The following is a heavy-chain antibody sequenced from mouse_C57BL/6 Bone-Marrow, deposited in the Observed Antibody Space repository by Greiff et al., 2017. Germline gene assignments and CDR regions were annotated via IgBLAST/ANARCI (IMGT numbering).Heavy chain of an antibody. Sequence: VQLQQSGAELVRPGASVKLSCTASGFNIKDDYMHWVKPRPEQGLEWIGWIDPENGDTEYASKFQGKATITADTSSNTAYLLLSSLTSEDTAVYYCTTGYGLFAYWGQGTLVTVSA. CDR2: IDPENGDT. CDR1: GFNIKDDY. J-gene: IGHJ3*01. D-gene: IGHD1-1*02. V-gene: IGHV14-4*01. CDR3: TTGYGLFAY.